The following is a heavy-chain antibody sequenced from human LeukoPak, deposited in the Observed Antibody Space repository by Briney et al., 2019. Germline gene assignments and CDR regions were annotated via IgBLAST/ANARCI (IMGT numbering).Heavy chain of an antibody. CDR1: GGSISSYY. D-gene: IGHD6-6*01. V-gene: IGHV4-59*01. J-gene: IGHJ6*02. CDR3: ARVRQLEYYYYGMDV. Sequence: PSETLSLTCTVSGGSISSYYWSWIRQPPGKGLEWIGYIYYSGSTNYNPSLKSRVTISVDTSKNQFSLKLSSVTAADTAVYYWARVRQLEYYYYGMDVWGQGTTVTVSS. CDR2: IYYSGST.